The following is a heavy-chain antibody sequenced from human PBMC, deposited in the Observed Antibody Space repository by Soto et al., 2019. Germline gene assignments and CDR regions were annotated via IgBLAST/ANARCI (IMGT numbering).Heavy chain of an antibody. CDR3: ARDRLLEWLFDAFDI. Sequence: GGSLRLSCAASGFTFSSYSMNWVRQAPGKGLEWVSYISSSSSTIYYADSVKGRFTISRDNAKNSLYLQMNSLRDEDTAVYYYARDRLLEWLFDAFDIWGQGTMVTVSS. J-gene: IGHJ3*02. V-gene: IGHV3-48*02. CDR1: GFTFSSYS. D-gene: IGHD3-3*01. CDR2: ISSSSSTI.